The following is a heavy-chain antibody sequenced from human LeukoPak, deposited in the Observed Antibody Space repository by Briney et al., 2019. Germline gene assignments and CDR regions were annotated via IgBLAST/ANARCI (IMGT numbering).Heavy chain of an antibody. CDR1: GFSFSSYS. CDR3: AKGRNEDGDAALNY. Sequence: HPGGSLRLSCAASGFSFSSYSMNWVRQAPGKGLEWVSYISNSDSTTYYADSVKGRFTISRDNSKNTLYLQMNSLRAEDTAAYHCAKGRNEDGDAALNYWGQGTLVTVSS. D-gene: IGHD4-17*01. V-gene: IGHV3-48*01. CDR2: ISNSDSTT. J-gene: IGHJ4*02.